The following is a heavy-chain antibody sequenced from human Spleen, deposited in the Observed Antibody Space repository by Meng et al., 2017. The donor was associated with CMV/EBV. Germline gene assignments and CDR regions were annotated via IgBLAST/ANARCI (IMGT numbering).Heavy chain of an antibody. D-gene: IGHD6-19*01. V-gene: IGHV3-9*01. J-gene: IGHJ6*02. CDR2: ISWNSGSI. CDR3: AKDLYSSGWLGYYYYGMYV. CDR1: GFTFAGYP. Sequence: SLKISCAASGFTFAGYPMSWVRQAPGKGLEWVSGISWNSGSIGYADSVKGRFTISRDNAKNSLYLQMNSLRAEDTALYYCAKDLYSSGWLGYYYYGMYVWGQGTTVTVSS.